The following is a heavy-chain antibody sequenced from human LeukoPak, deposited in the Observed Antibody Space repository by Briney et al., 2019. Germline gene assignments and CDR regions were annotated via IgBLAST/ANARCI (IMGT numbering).Heavy chain of an antibody. Sequence: SETLSLTCTVSGGSISGYYWSWIRQPPGKGLEWIGYIYSSGSASYNPSLISRVTILVDTSKNQFSLTLTSVTAADTAVYYCARLHASRAEEFDPWGQGTLVTVSS. D-gene: IGHD3-16*01. CDR1: GGSISGYY. CDR2: IYSSGSA. J-gene: IGHJ5*02. CDR3: ARLHASRAEEFDP. V-gene: IGHV4-59*03.